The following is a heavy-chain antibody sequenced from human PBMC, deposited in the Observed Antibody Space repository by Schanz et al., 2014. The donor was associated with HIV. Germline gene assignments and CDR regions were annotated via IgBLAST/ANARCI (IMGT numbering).Heavy chain of an antibody. Sequence: EVQLVESGGGLVQPGGSLRLSCAASGFTFSSYGMHWVRQAPGKGLEWVSGISISGETIFYADSVKGRFTISRDNSKNTVYLQMNALSAEDTAVYYCANEEVPNDYWGQGTLVTVSS. CDR2: ISISGETI. CDR1: GFTFSSYG. V-gene: IGHV3-23*04. J-gene: IGHJ4*02. CDR3: ANEEVPNDY.